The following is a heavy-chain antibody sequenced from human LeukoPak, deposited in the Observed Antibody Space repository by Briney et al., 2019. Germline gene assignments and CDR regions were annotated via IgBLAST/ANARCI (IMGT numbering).Heavy chain of an antibody. CDR3: ARPYRAYDILTGSPREFGY. V-gene: IGHV1-18*01. CDR2: ISAYNGNT. Sequence: ASVKVSFKASGYTLTSYGISWVRQAPGQGLEWMGWISAYNGNTNYAQKLQGRVTMTTDTSTSTAYMELRSLRSDDTAVYYCARPYRAYDILTGSPREFGYWGQGTLVTVSS. J-gene: IGHJ4*02. D-gene: IGHD3-9*01. CDR1: GYTLTSYG.